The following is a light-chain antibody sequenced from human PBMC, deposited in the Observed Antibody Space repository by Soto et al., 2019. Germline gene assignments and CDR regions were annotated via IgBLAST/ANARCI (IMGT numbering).Light chain of an antibody. CDR2: GAS. CDR3: QHLNTYPRT. J-gene: IGKJ2*01. CDR1: QGISSY. Sequence: DIQLTQSPSFLSASVGDRVTITCRASQGISSYLAWYQQPPGKAPKLLIYGASTLQRGVSSRFSGSGSGTEFTLKISSLQPEDFATYYCQHLNTYPRTFGQGTKLEVK. V-gene: IGKV1-9*01.